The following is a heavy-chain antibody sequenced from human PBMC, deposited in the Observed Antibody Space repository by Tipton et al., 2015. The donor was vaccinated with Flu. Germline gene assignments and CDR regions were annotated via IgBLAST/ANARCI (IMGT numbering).Heavy chain of an antibody. Sequence: TLSLTCTISGHSISSDYYWGWIRQSPGKGLEWIGNIFHTGSTYHNPSLKSRVTISVDTSRTQFSLKLSSVTAADTAVYYCAREWSAFDIWGQGTMVTVSS. D-gene: IGHD2-15*01. CDR2: IFHTGST. J-gene: IGHJ3*02. CDR3: AREWSAFDI. CDR1: GHSISSDYY. V-gene: IGHV4-38-2*02.